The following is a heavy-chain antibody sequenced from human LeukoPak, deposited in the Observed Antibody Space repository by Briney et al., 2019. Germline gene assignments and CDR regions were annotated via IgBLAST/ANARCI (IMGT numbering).Heavy chain of an antibody. J-gene: IGHJ4*02. V-gene: IGHV1-18*01. Sequence: ASVKVSCKASGYTFTSYGISWVRQAPGQGLEWMGWISAYNGNTNYAQKLQGRVTMTTDTSTSPAYMELRILRSDDTAVYYCARVGLGVVIRGYYWGQGTLVTVSS. CDR2: ISAYNGNT. D-gene: IGHD3-3*01. CDR1: GYTFTSYG. CDR3: ARVGLGVVIRGYY.